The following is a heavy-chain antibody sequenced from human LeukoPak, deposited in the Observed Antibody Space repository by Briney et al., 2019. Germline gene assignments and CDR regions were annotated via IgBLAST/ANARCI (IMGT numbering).Heavy chain of an antibody. D-gene: IGHD5-18*01. CDR2: IIPILGIA. V-gene: IGHV1-69*04. J-gene: IGHJ6*02. CDR3: ARDLAGYSYYYYYGMDV. Sequence: SVKVSCKASGGTFSSYAISWVRQAPGQGLEWMGRIIPILGIANYAQKFQGRVTITADKSTSTAYMELSSLRSDDTAVYYCARDLAGYSYYYYYGMDVWGQGTTVTVSS. CDR1: GGTFSSYA.